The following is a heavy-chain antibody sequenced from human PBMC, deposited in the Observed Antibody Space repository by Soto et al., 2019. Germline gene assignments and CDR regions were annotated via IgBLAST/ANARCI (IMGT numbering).Heavy chain of an antibody. CDR2: IKQDGSEK. V-gene: IGHV3-7*03. CDR1: GFTFSSYW. Sequence: EVQLVESGGGLVQPGGSLRLSCAASGFTFSSYWMSWVRQAPGKGLEWVANIKQDGSEKYYVDSVKGRFTISRDNAKNSQYLQMNSLRAEDTAVYYCARDLTTRLYYYCGMDVWGQGTTVTVSS. CDR3: ARDLTTRLYYYCGMDV. J-gene: IGHJ6*02.